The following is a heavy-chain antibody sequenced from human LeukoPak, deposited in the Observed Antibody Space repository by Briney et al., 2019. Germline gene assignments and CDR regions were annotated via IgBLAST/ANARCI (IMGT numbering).Heavy chain of an antibody. V-gene: IGHV1-2*02. D-gene: IGHD3-10*01. CDR1: GYTFTGYY. CDR2: INPNSGGT. CDR3: ARMTNYGSGSYYNGPHDY. Sequence: ASVKVSCKASGYTFTGYYMHWVRQAPGQGLEWMGWINPNSGGTNYAQKFQGRVTMTRDTSISTAYMELSRLRSDDTAVYYCARMTNYGSGSYYNGPHDYWGQGTLVTVSS. J-gene: IGHJ4*02.